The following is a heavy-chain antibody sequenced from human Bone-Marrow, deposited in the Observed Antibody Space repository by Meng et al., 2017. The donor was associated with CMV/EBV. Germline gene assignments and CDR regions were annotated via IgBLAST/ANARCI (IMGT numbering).Heavy chain of an antibody. CDR3: ARVPLVLRFYYGMDV. CDR1: GGSFSGYY. CDR2: IYYSGST. V-gene: IGHV4-59*01. Sequence: SETLSLTCAVYGGSFSGYYWSWIRQPPGKGLEWIGYIYYSGSTNYNPSLKSRVTISVDTSKNQFSLKLSSVTAADTAVYYCARVPLVLRFYYGMDVWGQGTTVTVSS. D-gene: IGHD3-3*01. J-gene: IGHJ6*02.